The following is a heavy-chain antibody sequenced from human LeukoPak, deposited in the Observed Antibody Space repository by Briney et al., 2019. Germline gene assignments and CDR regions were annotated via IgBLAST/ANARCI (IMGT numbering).Heavy chain of an antibody. CDR2: LYVSDNNNYASGTT. J-gene: IGHJ6*02. V-gene: IGHV4-4*07. D-gene: IGHD4/OR15-4a*01. CDR1: GDSISGYY. Sequence: SEALSLTCTGFGDSISGYYWSGIGQPAAKGLEWIGRLYVSDNNNYASGTTHSNPSLRSRLTMSLDTSKNKLSLRLSSVTAADTAVYFCAREAKPANAAGLDVWGQGTTVTVSS. CDR3: AREAKPANAAGLDV.